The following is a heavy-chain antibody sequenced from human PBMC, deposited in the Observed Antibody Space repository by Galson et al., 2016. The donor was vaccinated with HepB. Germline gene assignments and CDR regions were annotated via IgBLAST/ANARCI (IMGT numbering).Heavy chain of an antibody. V-gene: IGHV5-51*01. CDR1: GYRFSDYW. Sequence: QSGAEVKKPGESLKISCKGSGYRFSDYWIGWVRQMPGKGLEWMGIVWPGDSEARYSPSFQGQVTISADKSISTAYLQWTSLKASDSAIYYCARHKSGYDPFDFWGQGTLVTVSS. D-gene: IGHD5-12*01. CDR2: VWPGDSEA. CDR3: ARHKSGYDPFDF. J-gene: IGHJ4*02.